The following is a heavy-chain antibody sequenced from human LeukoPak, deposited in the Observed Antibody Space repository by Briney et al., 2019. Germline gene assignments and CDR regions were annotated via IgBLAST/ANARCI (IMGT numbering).Heavy chain of an antibody. CDR1: GGTFSSYA. J-gene: IGHJ3*02. CDR3: ATGGADGDYVAFDI. D-gene: IGHD4-17*01. Sequence: SVKVSCKASGGTFSSYAISWVRQAPGQGLEWMGRIIPILGIANYAQKFQGRVTITADKSTSTAYMELSSLRSEDTAVYYCATGGADGDYVAFDIWGQGTMVTVSS. CDR2: IIPILGIA. V-gene: IGHV1-69*04.